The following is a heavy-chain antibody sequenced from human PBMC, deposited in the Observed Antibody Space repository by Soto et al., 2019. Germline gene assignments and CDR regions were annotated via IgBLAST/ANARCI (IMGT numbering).Heavy chain of an antibody. Sequence: QVQVVQSGDEVKKPGASVKVSCKASGYTFTNYGFSWVRQAPGQGLEWMGWISGYNGKTKYAEKFQSRVTMTTDTSTSTAHIELRSLSSDDTAVYYCAREGQAPYYYYGMDVWGQGTAVTVSS. V-gene: IGHV1-18*01. CDR2: ISGYNGKT. CDR1: GYTFTNYG. J-gene: IGHJ6*02. CDR3: AREGQAPYYYYGMDV.